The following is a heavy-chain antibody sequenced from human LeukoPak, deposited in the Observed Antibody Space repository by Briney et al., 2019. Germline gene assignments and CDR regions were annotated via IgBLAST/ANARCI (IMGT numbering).Heavy chain of an antibody. V-gene: IGHV3-13*01. CDR3: ARGRFVLVPSLERWYFDL. CDR2: IGTEDDT. Sequence: GGSLRLSCTASGFTLRNYDMHWVRQTTEKGLEWVSGIGTEDDTFYPDSVKGRFTISRENAKNSFYLQMNSLRAGDAAVYYCARGRFVLVPSLERWYFDLWGRGTLVTVSS. CDR1: GFTLRNYD. J-gene: IGHJ2*01. D-gene: IGHD2-8*02.